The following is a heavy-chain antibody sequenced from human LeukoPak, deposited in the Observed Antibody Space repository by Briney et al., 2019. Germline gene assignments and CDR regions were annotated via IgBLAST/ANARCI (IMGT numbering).Heavy chain of an antibody. CDR2: INHSGST. CDR3: ASPQGYSYGFDY. V-gene: IGHV4-34*01. D-gene: IGHD5-18*01. J-gene: IGHJ4*02. Sequence: SSETLSLTCAVYGGSFSGYYWSWIRQPPGKGLEWIGEINHSGSTNYNSSLKSRVTISVDTSKNQFSLKLSSVTAADTAVYYCASPQGYSYGFDYWGQGTLVTVSS. CDR1: GGSFSGYY.